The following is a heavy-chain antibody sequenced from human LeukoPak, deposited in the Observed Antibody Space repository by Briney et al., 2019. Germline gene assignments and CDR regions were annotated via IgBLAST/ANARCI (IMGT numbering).Heavy chain of an antibody. D-gene: IGHD3-22*01. J-gene: IGHJ2*01. V-gene: IGHV4-61*02. CDR2: IYTSGST. Sequence: SETLSLTCTVSGGSISSGSYYWSWIRQPAGKGLEWIGRIYTSGSTNYNPSLKSRVTISVDTSKNQFSLKLSSVTAADTAVYYCARAPDYYDSSWYFDLWGRGTLVTVSS. CDR3: ARAPDYYDSSWYFDL. CDR1: GGSISSGSYY.